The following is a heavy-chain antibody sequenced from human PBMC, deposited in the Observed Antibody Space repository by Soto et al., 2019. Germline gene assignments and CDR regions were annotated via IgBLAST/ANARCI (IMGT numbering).Heavy chain of an antibody. V-gene: IGHV3-33*01. CDR2: IWYDGSDK. Sequence: GGSLRLSCAASGFTFNSYGMHWVRQAPGKGLEWVAVIWYDGSDKYYADSVKGRFTISRDNSKNTLYLQMNSLRVEDTAVYYCASVYCSGASCYQPFQHWGQGTLVTVSS. CDR1: GFTFNSYG. CDR3: ASVYCSGASCYQPFQH. D-gene: IGHD2-15*01. J-gene: IGHJ1*01.